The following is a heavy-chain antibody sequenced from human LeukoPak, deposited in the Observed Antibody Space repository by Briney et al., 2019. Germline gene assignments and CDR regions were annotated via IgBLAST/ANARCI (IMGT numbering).Heavy chain of an antibody. CDR1: GFTFDDYA. CDR2: ISWNSGSI. Sequence: GRSLRLSCAASGFTFDDYAMHWVRQAPGKGLEWVSGISWNSGSIGYADSVKGRFTISRDNAKNTLYLQMNSLRAEDTAVYYCARARASGFDYWGQGTLVTVSS. CDR3: ARARASGFDY. V-gene: IGHV3-9*01. J-gene: IGHJ4*02. D-gene: IGHD6-25*01.